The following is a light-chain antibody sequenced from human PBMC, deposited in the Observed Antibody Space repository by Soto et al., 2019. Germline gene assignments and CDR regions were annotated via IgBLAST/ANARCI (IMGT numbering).Light chain of an antibody. J-gene: IGKJ1*01. CDR3: QHYHIWPSWT. CDR2: GAS. Sequence: EIVLTQSPATLSVSLGHSSTLSCRASQSVSLSLAWYQMRPGQPPRLLIYGASTRATDIPARFIGRGSGTDFTLTFSSLESADFGVDFWQHYHIWPSWTFGRGTKVVLK. V-gene: IGKV3-15*01. CDR1: QSVSLS.